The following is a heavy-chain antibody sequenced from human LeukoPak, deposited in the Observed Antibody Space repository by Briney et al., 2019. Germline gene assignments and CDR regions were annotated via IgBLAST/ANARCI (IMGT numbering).Heavy chain of an antibody. CDR1: GYTFTGYY. J-gene: IGHJ5*02. CDR3: ARGFYDYVWGSYRPYNWFDP. CDR2: INPNSGGT. D-gene: IGHD3-16*02. Sequence: ASVEVSCKASGYTFTGYYMHWVRQAPGQGLEWMGWINPNSGGTNYAQKFQGRVTMTRDTSISTAYMELSRLRSDDTAVYYCARGFYDYVWGSYRPYNWFDPWDQGTLVTVSS. V-gene: IGHV1-2*02.